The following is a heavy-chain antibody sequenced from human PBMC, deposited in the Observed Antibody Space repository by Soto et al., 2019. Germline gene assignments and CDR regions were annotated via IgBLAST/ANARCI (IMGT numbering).Heavy chain of an antibody. CDR3: ARVLSGIAVAGVFDY. J-gene: IGHJ4*02. CDR1: GGSISSYY. V-gene: IGHV4-4*07. D-gene: IGHD6-19*01. Sequence: PSETLSLTCTVSGGSISSYYWSWIRQPAGKGLEWIGRIYTSGSTNYNPSLKSRVTMSVDTSKNQFSLKLSSVTAADTAVYYCARVLSGIAVAGVFDYWGQRTLVTVSS. CDR2: IYTSGST.